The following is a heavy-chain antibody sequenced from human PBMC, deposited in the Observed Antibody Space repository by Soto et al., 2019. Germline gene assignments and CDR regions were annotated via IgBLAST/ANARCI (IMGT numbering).Heavy chain of an antibody. CDR3: ARGTGAQLMYFDL. V-gene: IGHV3-13*01. Sequence: EVNLVESGGGLVRPGGSLRLSCAASGFTFSNSDMHWVRQTTGKGLEWLSGIGTVGDTYYPPSVRGRFTISRENAKNSLYLHMDGLRSEDTAVYFCARGTGAQLMYFDLWGRGTLVTVSS. D-gene: IGHD7-27*01. J-gene: IGHJ2*01. CDR2: IGTVGDT. CDR1: GFTFSNSD.